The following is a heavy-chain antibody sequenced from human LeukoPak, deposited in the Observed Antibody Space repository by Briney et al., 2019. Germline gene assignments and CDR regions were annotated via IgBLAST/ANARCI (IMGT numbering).Heavy chain of an antibody. CDR2: ISGSGATT. CDR3: AKDYLGSSGFSYYFDY. V-gene: IGHV3-23*01. J-gene: IGHJ4*02. D-gene: IGHD3-22*01. Sequence: GGSLRLSCAASGFSFRSYAMSWVRQTPGKGLEWVSSISGSGATTYYADPVKGRFTISRDNSRNTLYLQMNSLRAEDTAVYYCAKDYLGSSGFSYYFDYWGQGTLVTVSS. CDR1: GFSFRSYA.